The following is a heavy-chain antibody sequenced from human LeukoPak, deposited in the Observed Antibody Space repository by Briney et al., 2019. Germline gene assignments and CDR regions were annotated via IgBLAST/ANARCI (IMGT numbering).Heavy chain of an antibody. V-gene: IGHV1-46*01. J-gene: IGHJ6*02. Sequence: ASVKVSCEASGYTFTSYYMHWVRQAPGQGLEWMGIINPSGGSTSYAQKFQGRVTMTRDTSTSTVYMELSSLRSEDTAVYYCARDLPPHYYYYGMDVWGQGTTVTVSS. CDR3: ARDLPPHYYYYGMDV. CDR1: GYTFTSYY. CDR2: INPSGGST.